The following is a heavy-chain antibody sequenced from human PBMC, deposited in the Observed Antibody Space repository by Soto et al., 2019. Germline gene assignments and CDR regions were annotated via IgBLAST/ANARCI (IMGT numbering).Heavy chain of an antibody. CDR2: ISAFNGNT. CDR1: GYTFTSYG. D-gene: IGHD6-19*01. CDR3: ARESAVAALDP. J-gene: IGHJ5*02. V-gene: IGHV1-18*01. Sequence: QVQLVQSGAEAKKPGASVKVSCKASGYTFTSYGISSVRPAPGQGLEWMAWISAFNGNTNYAQNLQGRVTMTTDASTSTAYMDLRSLSSDDTAVYYCARESAVAALDPWGQGTLVTVSS.